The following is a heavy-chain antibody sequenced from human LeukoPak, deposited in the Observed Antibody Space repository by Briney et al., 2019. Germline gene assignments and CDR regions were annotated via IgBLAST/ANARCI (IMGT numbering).Heavy chain of an antibody. CDR2: MYYSGST. J-gene: IGHJ5*02. D-gene: IGHD2-15*01. V-gene: IGHV4-39*01. CDR3: ARPCSGGSCYANWFDP. Sequence: SETLSLTCTVSGGSISSSSYYWGWFRQPPGKGLEWIGSMYYSGSTYYNPSLKSRVTISVDTSKNQFSLKLSSVTAADTAVYYCARPCSGGSCYANWFDPWGQGTLVTVSS. CDR1: GGSISSSSYY.